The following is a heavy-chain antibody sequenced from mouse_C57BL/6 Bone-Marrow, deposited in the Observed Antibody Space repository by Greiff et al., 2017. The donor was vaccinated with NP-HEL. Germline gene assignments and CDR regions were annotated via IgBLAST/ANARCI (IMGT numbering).Heavy chain of an antibody. CDR3: ARHGSSYV. D-gene: IGHD1-1*01. CDR2: IDPSDSYT. J-gene: IGHJ3*01. V-gene: IGHV1-59*01. Sequence: QVQLQQPGAELVRPGTSVKLSCKASVYTFTSYWMHWVKQRPGQGLEWIGVIDPSDSYTNYNQKFKGKATLTVDTSSSTAYMQLSSLTSEDSAVYYCARHGSSYVWGQGTLVTVSA. CDR1: VYTFTSYW.